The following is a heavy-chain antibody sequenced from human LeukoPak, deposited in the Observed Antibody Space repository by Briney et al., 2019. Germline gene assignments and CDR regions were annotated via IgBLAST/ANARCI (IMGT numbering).Heavy chain of an antibody. J-gene: IGHJ4*02. CDR3: ARDWSGYCSGGSCPYYFDF. CDR1: GYTFTSYG. D-gene: IGHD2-15*01. V-gene: IGHV1-18*04. Sequence: GASVKVSCKASGYTFTSYGISWVRQAPGQGLEWMGWINIYNGNRNYPQKFQGRVTLTTDTSTSTAYMELRSLTSDDTAVYYCARDWSGYCSGGSCPYYFDFWGQGTLVTVSS. CDR2: INIYNGNR.